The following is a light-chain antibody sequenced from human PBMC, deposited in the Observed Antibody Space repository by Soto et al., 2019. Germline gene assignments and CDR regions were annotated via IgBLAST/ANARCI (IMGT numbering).Light chain of an antibody. CDR1: SRDVGRYNF. Sequence: QSALTQPASVSGSPGQSITISCTGTSRDVGRYNFVSLYQQYPGKVPRVTIYEVTKRPSGISNRFSGSKSGNTAFLTISGLQAEDEADYYCCSDAGRGVYVFGTGTKLTVL. CDR2: EVT. J-gene: IGLJ1*01. V-gene: IGLV2-23*02. CDR3: CSDAGRGVYV.